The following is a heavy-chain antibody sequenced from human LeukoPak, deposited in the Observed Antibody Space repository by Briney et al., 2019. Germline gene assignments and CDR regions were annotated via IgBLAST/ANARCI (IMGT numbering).Heavy chain of an antibody. J-gene: IGHJ4*02. CDR1: GFTFSSYA. CDR3: ARAQRKRSESGYLTPDY. D-gene: IGHD2-2*01. V-gene: IGHV3-30-3*01. Sequence: GGSLRLSCAASGFTFSSYAMHWVRQAPGKGLEWVAVISYDGSNKYYADSVKGRFTISRDNSKNTLYLQMNSLRAEDTAVYYCARAQRKRSESGYLTPDYWGQGTLVTVSS. CDR2: ISYDGSNK.